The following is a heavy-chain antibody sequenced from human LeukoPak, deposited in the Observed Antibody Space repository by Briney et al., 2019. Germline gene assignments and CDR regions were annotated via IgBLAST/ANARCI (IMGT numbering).Heavy chain of an antibody. D-gene: IGHD3-10*01. CDR2: INHSGST. J-gene: IGHJ4*02. CDR1: GYSISSGYY. CDR3: AREFKFRGLTGSGRPLWPQGY. V-gene: IGHV4-38-2*02. Sequence: PSETLSLTCTVSGYSISSGYYWSWIRQPPGKGLEWIGEINHSGSTNYNPSLKSRVTISVDTSKNQFSLKLSSVTAADTAVYYCAREFKFRGLTGSGRPLWPQGYWGQGTLVTVSS.